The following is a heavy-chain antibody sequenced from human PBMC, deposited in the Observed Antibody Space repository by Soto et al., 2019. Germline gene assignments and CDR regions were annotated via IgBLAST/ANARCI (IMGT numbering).Heavy chain of an antibody. V-gene: IGHV3-66*01. J-gene: IGHJ3*01. Sequence: GGSLRLSCAASGFSVSNNYMNWVRQAPGKGLEWVSVIYSGGATFYADSVKDRFTLSRDHSKNTLWLQMNSLRAEDTAVYYCARDGSSYDSGPNDAFDFWGQGTTVTVSS. D-gene: IGHD6-19*01. CDR3: ARDGSSYDSGPNDAFDF. CDR2: IYSGGAT. CDR1: GFSVSNNY.